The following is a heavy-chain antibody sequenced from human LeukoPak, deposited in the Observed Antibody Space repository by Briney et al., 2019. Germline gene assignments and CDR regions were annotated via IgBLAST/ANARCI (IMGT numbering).Heavy chain of an antibody. CDR1: GYTFTSYG. Sequence: GASVKVSCKASGYTFTSYGISWVRRAPGQGLEWMGWISAYNGNINYAQKFQGRVTMTTDTSTSTPYMELRSLRSDDTAVYYCARSVAKYCSSTSCYPIYFDYWGQGTLVTVSS. D-gene: IGHD2-2*01. V-gene: IGHV1-18*01. J-gene: IGHJ4*02. CDR2: ISAYNGNI. CDR3: ARSVAKYCSSTSCYPIYFDY.